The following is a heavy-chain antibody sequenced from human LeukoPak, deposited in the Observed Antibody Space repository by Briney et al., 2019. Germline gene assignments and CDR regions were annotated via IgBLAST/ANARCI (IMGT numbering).Heavy chain of an antibody. CDR3: ARDDSSGYYLDY. Sequence: PSETLSLTCTVSGGSISSYYWSWIRQPPGKGLEWMGYISYSGSTNYNPSLKSRVNISVDTSKNQFSLKLSSVTAADTAVYYCARDDSSGYYLDYWGQGTLVSVSS. J-gene: IGHJ4*02. CDR2: ISYSGST. V-gene: IGHV4-59*01. CDR1: GGSISSYY. D-gene: IGHD3-22*01.